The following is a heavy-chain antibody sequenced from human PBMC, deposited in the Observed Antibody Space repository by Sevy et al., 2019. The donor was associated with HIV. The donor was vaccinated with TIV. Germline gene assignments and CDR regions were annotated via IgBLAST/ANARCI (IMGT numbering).Heavy chain of an antibody. CDR3: VRRGVDAYNVYFDL. CDR2: ISTGTDHI. Sequence: GGSLRLSCTASGYTFPAFSFNWVRQAPGKGLEWLSYISTGTDHIYYADSARGRFTISRDDAKNSVYLEMKSLRDQDTALYYCVRRGVDAYNVYFDLWGQGTLVTVSS. CDR1: GYTFPAFS. J-gene: IGHJ4*02. D-gene: IGHD3-10*01. V-gene: IGHV3-21*05.